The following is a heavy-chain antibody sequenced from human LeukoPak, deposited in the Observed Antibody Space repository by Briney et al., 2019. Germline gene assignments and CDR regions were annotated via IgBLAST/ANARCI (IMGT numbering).Heavy chain of an antibody. CDR3: ARGRRIVVLPGRGYFDL. J-gene: IGHJ2*01. V-gene: IGHV4-61*02. CDR1: GGSISSGSYY. D-gene: IGHD4/OR15-4a*01. Sequence: SETLSLTCTVSGGSISSGSYYWSWIRQPAGKGLEWIGRIYTSESTNYNPSLKRRVTISVDTSKNQFSLKLSSVTAADTAVYYCARGRRIVVLPGRGYFDLWGRGTLVTVSS. CDR2: IYTSEST.